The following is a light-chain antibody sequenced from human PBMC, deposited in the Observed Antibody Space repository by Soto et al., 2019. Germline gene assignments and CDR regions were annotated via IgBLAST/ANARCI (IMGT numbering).Light chain of an antibody. CDR1: SSDVGGYNY. V-gene: IGLV2-11*01. CDR3: GSYAGSYTYV. Sequence: QSALTQPRSVSGSPGQSVTISCTGTSSDVGGYNYVSWYQQHPGKAPKLMIYDVSKRPSGVPDRFSGSKSGNTASLTISGLQAEDGADYCCGSYAGSYTYVFGTGTKLTVL. CDR2: DVS. J-gene: IGLJ1*01.